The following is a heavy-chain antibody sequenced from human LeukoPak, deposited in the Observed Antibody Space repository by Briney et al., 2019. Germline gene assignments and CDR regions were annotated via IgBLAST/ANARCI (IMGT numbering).Heavy chain of an antibody. Sequence: SETLSLTCTVSGGSISSYYWSWIRQPPGKGLEWIGYIYYNGSTNYNPSLKSRVTISVDTSKNQFSLKLSSVTAADTAVYYCARNSGSFQTYYFDYWGQGTLVTVSS. J-gene: IGHJ4*02. CDR1: GGSISSYY. V-gene: IGHV4-59*01. D-gene: IGHD1-26*01. CDR2: IYYNGST. CDR3: ARNSGSFQTYYFDY.